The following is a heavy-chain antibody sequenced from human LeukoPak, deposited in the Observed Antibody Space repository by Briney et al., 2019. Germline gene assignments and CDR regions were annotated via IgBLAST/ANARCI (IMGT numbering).Heavy chain of an antibody. D-gene: IGHD3-10*01. CDR2: MSYDGNDK. CDR3: AKFNSPYGSGSFYDY. V-gene: IGHV3-30*18. CDR1: GFTFNNYG. J-gene: IGHJ4*02. Sequence: PGGSLRLSCAASGFTFNNYGMHWVRQAPGKGLQWVAVMSYDGNDKSYSDSVKGRFTISRDNSKNTLYLQMNSLRAEDTAVYYCAKFNSPYGSGSFYDYWGQGTLVTVSS.